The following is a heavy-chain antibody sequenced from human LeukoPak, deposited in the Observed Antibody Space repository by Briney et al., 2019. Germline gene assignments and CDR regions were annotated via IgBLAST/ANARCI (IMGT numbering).Heavy chain of an antibody. V-gene: IGHV3-53*01. CDR2: IYSDGST. D-gene: IGHD6-19*01. J-gene: IGHJ4*02. CDR1: GFTVSNNY. CDR3: AKAPRKTVAGLSGSDF. Sequence: GGSLRLSCAASGFTVSNNYMSWVRQAPGKGLEWVSVIYSDGSTYFADSVKGRFTISRDNSKNTLYVQMNSLRAEDTAVYFCAKAPRKTVAGLSGSDFWGQGTRVTVSS.